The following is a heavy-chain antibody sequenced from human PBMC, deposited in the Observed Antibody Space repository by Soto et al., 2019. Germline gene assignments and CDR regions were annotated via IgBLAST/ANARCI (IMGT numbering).Heavy chain of an antibody. CDR3: ARDMYSSSWHKADYYYYAVDV. V-gene: IGHV3-33*01. D-gene: IGHD6-13*01. Sequence: QVQVVESGGGVVQPGKSLRLSCAASGFTFSKYGLHWVCQAPGMGLEWVAYIWYDGSNKYYADSVKGRFTISRDNSKTTLSLQMNSLRGGDTAIYYCARDMYSSSWHKADYYYYAVDVWGQGTTVIVSS. J-gene: IGHJ6*02. CDR1: GFTFSKYG. CDR2: IWYDGSNK.